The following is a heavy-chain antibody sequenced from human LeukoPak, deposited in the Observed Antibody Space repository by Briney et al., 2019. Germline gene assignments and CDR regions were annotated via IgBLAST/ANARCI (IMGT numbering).Heavy chain of an antibody. CDR3: ARGSGHGDLDY. CDR1: GDSVSSNSVA. V-gene: IGHV6-1*01. D-gene: IGHD5-12*01. Sequence: SQTLSLTCAISGDSVSSNSVAWNWIRQSPSRGLEWLGRTYHRSKWYSDYTVSVKSRITINADTSKNQFSLQLNSVTSEDTAVYYCARGSGHGDLDYWDQGTLVTVSS. CDR2: TYHRSKWYS. J-gene: IGHJ4*02.